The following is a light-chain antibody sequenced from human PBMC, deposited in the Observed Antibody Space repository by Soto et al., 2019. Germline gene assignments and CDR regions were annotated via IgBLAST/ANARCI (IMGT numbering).Light chain of an antibody. J-gene: IGKJ4*01. CDR1: QSVSSTY. Sequence: EIVLTQSPGTLSLSPGERATLSCRASQSVSSTYLAWYQQKPGQAPRLIMYGASSRATGIPDRVSGSGSGTDFTLTISRLEPEDFAVYYCQYYGCSFTFGGGTKVDI. CDR2: GAS. V-gene: IGKV3-20*01. CDR3: QYYGCSFT.